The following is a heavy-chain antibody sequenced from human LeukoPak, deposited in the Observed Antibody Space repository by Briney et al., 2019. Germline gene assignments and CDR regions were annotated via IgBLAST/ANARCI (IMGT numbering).Heavy chain of an antibody. CDR2: ISSSSYI. V-gene: IGHV3-21*01. J-gene: IGHJ4*02. Sequence: PGGSLRLSCAASGFTFSSYSMNWVRQAPGKGLEWVSSISSSSYIYYADSVKGRFTISRDNAKNSLYLQMNSLRAEDTAVYYCAIVGATIDFDYWGQGTLVTVSS. CDR3: AIVGATIDFDY. CDR1: GFTFSSYS. D-gene: IGHD1-26*01.